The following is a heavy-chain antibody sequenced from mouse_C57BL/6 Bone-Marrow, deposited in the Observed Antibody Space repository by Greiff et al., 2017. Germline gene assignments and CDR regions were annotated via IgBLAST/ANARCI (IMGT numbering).Heavy chain of an antibody. CDR3: TRGDGYYAMDY. Sequence: QVQLKQSGAELVRPGASVTLSCKASGYTFTDYEMHWVKQTPVPGLEWIGAIDPETGGTAYNQKFKGKAILTADKSSSTAYMELRSLTSEDSAVYYCTRGDGYYAMDYWGQGTSVTVAS. CDR2: IDPETGGT. J-gene: IGHJ4*01. CDR1: GYTFTDYE. V-gene: IGHV1-15*01. D-gene: IGHD2-3*01.